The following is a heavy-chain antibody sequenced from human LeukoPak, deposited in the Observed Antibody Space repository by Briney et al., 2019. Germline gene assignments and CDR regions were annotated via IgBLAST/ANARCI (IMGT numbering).Heavy chain of an antibody. J-gene: IGHJ4*02. V-gene: IGHV4-59*01. CDR2: ISYSGST. CDR1: GGSISSYY. CDR3: AREGGPYRPLDY. Sequence: PSETLSLTCTVSGGSISSYYWSWIRQPPGKGLEWIGYISYSGSTDYNPSLKSRVTISLDTSKNQFSLRLSSVTAADTAVYYCAREGGPYRPLDYSGQGTLVTVSS.